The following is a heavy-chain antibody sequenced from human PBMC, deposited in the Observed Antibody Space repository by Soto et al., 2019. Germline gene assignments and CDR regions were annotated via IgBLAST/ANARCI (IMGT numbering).Heavy chain of an antibody. D-gene: IGHD2-2*02. Sequence: GESLKISCKGSGYSFTSYWIGWVRQMPGKGLEWMGIIYPGDSDTRYSPSFQGQVTISADKSISTAYLQWSSLKASDTAMYYCARVGFCSRTSCYNYYHYGMDVWGQGTSVTVCS. V-gene: IGHV5-51*01. CDR2: IYPGDSDT. J-gene: IGHJ6*02. CDR3: ARVGFCSRTSCYNYYHYGMDV. CDR1: GYSFTSYW.